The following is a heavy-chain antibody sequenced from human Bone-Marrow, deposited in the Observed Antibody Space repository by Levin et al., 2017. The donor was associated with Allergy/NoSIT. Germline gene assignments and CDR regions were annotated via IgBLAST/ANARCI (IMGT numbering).Heavy chain of an antibody. CDR2: IYYSGAT. CDR3: ARGRGSGSWYSLLWFDP. J-gene: IGHJ5*02. Sequence: SPTLSLPCNVSSGSISSGAYYWSWIRQHPGKGLEWIGYIYYSGATNYNPSLKSRVTISLDMSKNQFSLKLSSVTAADTAVYYCARGRGSGSWYSLLWFDPWGQGTQVTVSS. V-gene: IGHV4-31*03. CDR1: SGSISSGAYY. D-gene: IGHD6-13*01.